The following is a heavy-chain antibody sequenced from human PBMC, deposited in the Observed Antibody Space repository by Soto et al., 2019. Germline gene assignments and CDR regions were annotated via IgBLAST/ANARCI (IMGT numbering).Heavy chain of an antibody. V-gene: IGHV4-59*01. Sequence: SETLSLTCTVSGGSISSYYWSWIRQPPGKGLEWIGYIYYSGSTNYNPSLKSRVTISVDTSKNQFSLKLSSVTAADTAVYYCARDTGYSYGFNWFDPWGQGTLVTVS. CDR2: IYYSGST. D-gene: IGHD5-18*01. CDR3: ARDTGYSYGFNWFDP. J-gene: IGHJ5*02. CDR1: GGSISSYY.